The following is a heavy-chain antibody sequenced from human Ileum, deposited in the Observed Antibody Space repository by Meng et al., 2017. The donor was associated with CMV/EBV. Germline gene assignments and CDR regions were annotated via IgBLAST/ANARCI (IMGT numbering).Heavy chain of an antibody. V-gene: IGHV1-8*03. J-gene: IGHJ4*02. D-gene: IGHD3-10*01. Sequence: YTFTSYDINWVRQATGQGLEWMGWMNPNSSNTGYAQKFQGRVTITRNTSISTAYMELSRLRSDDTALYYCARDELFGATGSGRGWIDSWGQGTLVTVSS. CDR3: ARDELFGATGSGRGWIDS. CDR1: YTFTSYD. CDR2: MNPNSSNT.